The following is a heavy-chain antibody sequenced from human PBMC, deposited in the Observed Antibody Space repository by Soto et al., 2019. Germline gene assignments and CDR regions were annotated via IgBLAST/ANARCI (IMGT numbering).Heavy chain of an antibody. J-gene: IGHJ2*01. V-gene: IGHV1-69*12. CDR1: GGTFSSYA. CDR2: IIPIFGTA. Sequence: QVQLVQSGAEVKKPGSSVKVSCKASGGTFSSYAISWVRQAPGQGLEWMGGIIPIFGTANYAQKFQGRITITADESTRTAYMELSSLRSEDTAVDYCARVEMAIKWGYFDLWGRGTLVTVSS. D-gene: IGHD2-21*01. CDR3: ARVEMAIKWGYFDL.